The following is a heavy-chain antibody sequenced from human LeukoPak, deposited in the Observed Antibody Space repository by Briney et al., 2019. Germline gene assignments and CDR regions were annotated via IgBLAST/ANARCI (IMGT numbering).Heavy chain of an antibody. CDR1: EFTFNSYG. CDR3: ARYCGGDCYGMDV. D-gene: IGHD2-21*01. Sequence: GGSMTLSCTASEFTFNSYGISWVRHAPGKGLEWVANIKQDGSEKDYVDSVKGRFTISRDNAKNSLYLQMNNLRAEDTAVYYCARYCGGDCYGMDVWGQGTTVTVSS. CDR2: IKQDGSEK. V-gene: IGHV3-7*01. J-gene: IGHJ6*02.